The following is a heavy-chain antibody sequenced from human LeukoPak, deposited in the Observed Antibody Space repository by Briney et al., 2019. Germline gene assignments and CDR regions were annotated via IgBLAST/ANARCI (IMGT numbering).Heavy chain of an antibody. D-gene: IGHD3-22*01. CDR2: ISTSSSTI. Sequence: GSLRLSCAVSGFTFSSYGMNWVRQAPGKGLEWGSYISTSSSTIYYADSVKGRFTISRDSAKNSLYLQMNSLRAEDTAVYYCARGGYYYDSSGPDYWGQGTLVTVSS. V-gene: IGHV3-48*01. CDR3: ARGGYYYDSSGPDY. J-gene: IGHJ4*02. CDR1: GFTFSSYG.